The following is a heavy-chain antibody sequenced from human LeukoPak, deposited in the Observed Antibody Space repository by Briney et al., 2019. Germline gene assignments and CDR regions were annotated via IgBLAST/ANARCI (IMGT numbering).Heavy chain of an antibody. CDR2: ITPIFGTA. V-gene: IGHV1-69*06. D-gene: IGHD2-2*01. CDR1: GGTFSSYA. J-gene: IGHJ5*02. CDR3: ARDGAGGYCSSTRCYVFDP. Sequence: SVKVCCKASGGTFSSYAISWVRQAPGQGLEWMGRITPIFGTANYAQKFQGRVTITADKSTNTAYMELSSLRSEDTAVYYCARDGAGGYCSSTRCYVFDPWGQGTLVTVSS.